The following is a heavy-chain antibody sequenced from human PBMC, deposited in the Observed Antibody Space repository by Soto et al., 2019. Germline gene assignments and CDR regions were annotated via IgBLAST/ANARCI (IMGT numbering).Heavy chain of an antibody. J-gene: IGHJ6*02. D-gene: IGHD3-3*01. Sequence: PSETLSLTCTVSGGSTSSGDYYWSWIRQPPGKGLEWIGYIYYSGSTYYNPSLKSRVTISVDTSKNQFSLKLSSVTAADTAVYYCARDPITIFGVVPYYGMDVWGQGTTVTVSS. V-gene: IGHV4-30-4*01. CDR1: GGSTSSGDYY. CDR2: IYYSGST. CDR3: ARDPITIFGVVPYYGMDV.